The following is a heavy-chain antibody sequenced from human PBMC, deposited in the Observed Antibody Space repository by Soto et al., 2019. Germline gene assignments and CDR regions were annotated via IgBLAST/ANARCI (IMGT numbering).Heavy chain of an antibody. Sequence: ASVKVSCKASGYTFTSYDINWVRQATGQGLEWMGWMNPNSGNTGYAQKFQGRVTITRNNSTSTAYMELSSLRSEDTAVYYCAGEIDAFDIWGQGTMVTVSS. J-gene: IGHJ3*02. V-gene: IGHV1-8*01. CDR2: MNPNSGNT. CDR3: AGEIDAFDI. CDR1: GYTFTSYD.